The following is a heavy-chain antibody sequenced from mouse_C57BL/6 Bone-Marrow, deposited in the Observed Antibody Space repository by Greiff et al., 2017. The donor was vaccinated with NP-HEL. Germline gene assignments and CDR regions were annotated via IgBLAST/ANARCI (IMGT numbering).Heavy chain of an antibody. CDR3: AGWRGLPYAMDY. CDR2: ILPGSGST. D-gene: IGHD2-4*01. CDR1: GYTFTGYW. V-gene: IGHV1-9*01. Sequence: QVQLQQSGAELMKPGASVKLSCKASGYTFTGYWIEWVKQRPGHGLEWIGEILPGSGSTNYNEKFKGKATFTAATSSNTAYMQLSSLTTEDAAIYYSAGWRGLPYAMDYWGQGTSVTVSS. J-gene: IGHJ4*01.